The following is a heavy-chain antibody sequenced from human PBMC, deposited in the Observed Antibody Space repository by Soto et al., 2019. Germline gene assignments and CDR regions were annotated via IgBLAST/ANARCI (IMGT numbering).Heavy chain of an antibody. J-gene: IGHJ4*02. Sequence: QDHLVQSGAEVKKPGASAKVSCKASGYTFKNYGINWLRQAPGRGLEWVAWISAYNGDTNYAQDFRGRVKLTTESLTNPAYMELRSLRPDDTAVYFCVLGGLETGYYRDMDYWGQGTLVSVSS. D-gene: IGHD3-9*01. CDR2: ISAYNGDT. CDR3: VLGGLETGYYRDMDY. V-gene: IGHV1-18*04. CDR1: GYTFKNYG.